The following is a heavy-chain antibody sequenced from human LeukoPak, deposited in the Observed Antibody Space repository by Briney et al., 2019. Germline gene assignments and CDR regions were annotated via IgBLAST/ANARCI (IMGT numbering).Heavy chain of an antibody. V-gene: IGHV3-7*01. CDR2: IKEDGSEK. CDR3: KRATPGSNNDY. J-gene: IGHJ4*02. D-gene: IGHD1/OR15-1a*01. CDR1: GFIFSSYW. Sequence: GGSLRLSCAASGFIFSSYWMSWVRQAPGKGLEWVAHIKEDGSEKYFVGSVKGRFTISRDNAKNLLYLQMSSLRAEDTAVYYCKRATPGSNNDYWGQGALVIVSS.